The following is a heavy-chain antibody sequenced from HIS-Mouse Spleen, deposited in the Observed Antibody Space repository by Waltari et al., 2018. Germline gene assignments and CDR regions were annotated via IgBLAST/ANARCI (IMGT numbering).Heavy chain of an antibody. D-gene: IGHD6-13*01. J-gene: IGHJ2*01. CDR3: AREIPYSSSWYDWYFDL. Sequence: QLQLKESGPGLVTPSETLSLTCPVSGGSISSTSYYWGWIRQPPGKGLEWIGSIYYSGSTYYNPSLKSRVTISVDTSKNQFSLKLSSVTAADTAVYYCAREIPYSSSWYDWYFDLWGRGTLVTVSS. V-gene: IGHV4-39*07. CDR2: IYYSGST. CDR1: GGSISSTSYY.